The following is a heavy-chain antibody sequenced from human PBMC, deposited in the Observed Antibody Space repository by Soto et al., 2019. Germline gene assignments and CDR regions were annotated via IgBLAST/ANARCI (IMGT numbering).Heavy chain of an antibody. D-gene: IGHD3-10*01. Sequence: GGSLRLSCAASGFTFNNYAMSWVRQAPGKGLEWVSAISSSGGNTYYADSVEGRFTISRDNSKNTLFLQMDSLRAEDTAVYYCAKDQRGSMNYYNTLLESHSIDYWGQGILVTVPQ. CDR2: ISSSGGNT. J-gene: IGHJ4*02. V-gene: IGHV3-23*01. CDR1: GFTFNNYA. CDR3: AKDQRGSMNYYNTLLESHSIDY.